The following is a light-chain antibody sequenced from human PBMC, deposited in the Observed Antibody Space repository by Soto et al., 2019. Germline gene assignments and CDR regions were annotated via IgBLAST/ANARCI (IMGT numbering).Light chain of an antibody. J-gene: IGKJ1*01. Sequence: DIQMTQPPSTLSASVGDRVTISCRASQSISSWLAWYQQKPGKAPNLLIYKASSLESGVPSRFSGSGSGTEFTLTISSLQPDDFATYYCQQYNSYWTFGQGTKV. CDR1: QSISSW. CDR2: KAS. V-gene: IGKV1-5*03. CDR3: QQYNSYWT.